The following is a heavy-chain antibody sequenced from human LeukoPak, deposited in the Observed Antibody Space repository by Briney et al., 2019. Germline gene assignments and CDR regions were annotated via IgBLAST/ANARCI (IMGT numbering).Heavy chain of an antibody. J-gene: IGHJ5*01. CDR2: ISAYNGNT. CDR1: GYTFTSYG. D-gene: IGHD2-2*01. CDR3: ARDRRGTSWFVY. V-gene: IGHV1-18*01. Sequence: ASVKVSCKASGYTFTSYGISWVRQAPGQGLEWMGWISAYNGNTNYAQKLQGRVTMTTDTSTNTAYMELRSLRSDDTAVYYCARDRRGTSWFVYWGQGTLVTVSS.